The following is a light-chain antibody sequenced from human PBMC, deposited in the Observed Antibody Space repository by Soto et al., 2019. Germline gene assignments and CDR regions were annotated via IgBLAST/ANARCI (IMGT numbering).Light chain of an antibody. Sequence: EIVLTQSPGTLSLSPGERATLSCRASQSVSSSYLAWYQQKPGQAPMLLIDVASSRATVIPDRFSGSGSGTDFTLTISSLEPEAFAVYYCQQYGSSPPLTFGGGTKVDIK. CDR2: VAS. J-gene: IGKJ4*01. CDR3: QQYGSSPPLT. CDR1: QSVSSSY. V-gene: IGKV3-20*01.